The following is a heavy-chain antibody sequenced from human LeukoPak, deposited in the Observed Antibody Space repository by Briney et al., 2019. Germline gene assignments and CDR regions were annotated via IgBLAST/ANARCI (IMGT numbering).Heavy chain of an antibody. Sequence: GSLRLSCVASGFTFSSYWMSWVRQAPGEGLEWVANIKQDGSEKYYVDSEKGRFPISRDNAKHSLYLQMHSLRAEDTAVYYCARDGTYYDILTGYYRGYFDYWGQGTLVTVSS. CDR1: GFTFSSYW. J-gene: IGHJ4*02. V-gene: IGHV3-7*01. CDR2: IKQDGSEK. CDR3: ARDGTYYDILTGYYRGYFDY. D-gene: IGHD3-9*01.